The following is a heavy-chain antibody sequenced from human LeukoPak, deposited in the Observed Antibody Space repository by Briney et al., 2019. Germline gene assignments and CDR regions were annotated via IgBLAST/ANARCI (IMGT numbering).Heavy chain of an antibody. Sequence: GGSLRLSCAASGFSFSNHGMHWVRQAPGKGLEWVAVIWYDGSNKYYADSVKGRFTISRDNSKNTVYLQTNSLRAEDTAVYYCAREAMGTIPYFDYWGQGTLVTVSS. CDR1: GFSFSNHG. CDR2: IWYDGSNK. J-gene: IGHJ4*02. CDR3: AREAMGTIPYFDY. V-gene: IGHV3-33*01. D-gene: IGHD5-24*01.